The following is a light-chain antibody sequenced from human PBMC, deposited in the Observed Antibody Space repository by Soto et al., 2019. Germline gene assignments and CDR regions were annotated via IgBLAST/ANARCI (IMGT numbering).Light chain of an antibody. CDR3: QQYEAVVT. Sequence: EIVMTQSPATLSVSPGETATLSCRASQSVSSSCLAWYQQKPGQAPRLLIYGASSRATGIPDRFSGSGSGTDFTLTISRLEPEDVAVYYCQQYEAVVTFGQGTKVDIK. J-gene: IGKJ1*01. CDR1: QSVSSSC. CDR2: GAS. V-gene: IGKV3-20*01.